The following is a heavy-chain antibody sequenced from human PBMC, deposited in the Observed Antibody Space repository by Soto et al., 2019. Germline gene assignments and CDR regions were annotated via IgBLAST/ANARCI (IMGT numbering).Heavy chain of an antibody. D-gene: IGHD2-2*01. Sequence: QITLKESGPTLVKPTQTLTLTCTFSGFSLSTSGVGVGWIRQPPGKALEWLALIYWDDDKRYSPSLKSRLTITKDTSKNQVVLTMTNMDPVDTATYYCAHRGCSSTSCYGTNWFDPWGQGTLVTVSS. CDR2: IYWDDDK. CDR3: AHRGCSSTSCYGTNWFDP. J-gene: IGHJ5*02. V-gene: IGHV2-5*02. CDR1: GFSLSTSGVG.